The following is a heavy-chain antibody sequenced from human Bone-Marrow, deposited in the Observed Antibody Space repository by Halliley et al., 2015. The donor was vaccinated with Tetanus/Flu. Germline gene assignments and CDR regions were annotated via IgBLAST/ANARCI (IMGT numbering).Heavy chain of an antibody. D-gene: IGHD6-25*01. CDR1: GFAFTNAW. CDR3: TTGDGYNPVDY. V-gene: IGHV3-15*01. J-gene: IGHJ4*02. Sequence: SLRLSCAASGFAFTNAWMNWVRQAPGKGLEWVGRIKSKTDGGTTEYAAPVKGRFTISRDDSKNMVYLQMNSLKTEDTAVYYCTTGDGYNPVDYWGQGTLVTVSS. CDR2: IKSKTDGGTT.